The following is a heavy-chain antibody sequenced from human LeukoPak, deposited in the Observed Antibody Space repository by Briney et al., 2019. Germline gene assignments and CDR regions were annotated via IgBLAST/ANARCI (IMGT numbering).Heavy chain of an antibody. CDR2: IKQDGSEK. CDR1: GFTFSSYW. Sequence: GGSLRLSCAASGFTFSSYWMSWVRQAPGKGLEWVANIKQDGSEKYYVDSVKGRFIISRDNAKNSLYLQMNSLRAEDTAVYYCARVYEGDTFDIWGQGTMVTVSS. J-gene: IGHJ3*02. D-gene: IGHD3-16*01. V-gene: IGHV3-7*01. CDR3: ARVYEGDTFDI.